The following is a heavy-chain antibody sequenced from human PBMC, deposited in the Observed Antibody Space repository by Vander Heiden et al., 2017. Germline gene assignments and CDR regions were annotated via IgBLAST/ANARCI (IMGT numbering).Heavy chain of an antibody. CDR3: ARSGWYSPYYYGMDV. CDR2: IKQDGSEK. Sequence: EVQLVESGGGLVQPGGSLRLSCAASGFTFSSYWMSWVRPAPGKGLEWVANIKQDGSEKYYVDSVKGRFTISRDNAKNSLYLQMNSLRAEDTAVYYCARSGWYSPYYYGMDVWGQGTTVTVSS. D-gene: IGHD6-19*01. CDR1: GFTFSSYW. V-gene: IGHV3-7*01. J-gene: IGHJ6*02.